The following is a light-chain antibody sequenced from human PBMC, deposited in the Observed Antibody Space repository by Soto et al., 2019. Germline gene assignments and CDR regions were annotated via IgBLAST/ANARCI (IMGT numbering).Light chain of an antibody. V-gene: IGLV2-23*01. CDR3: CSYAGDNSFL. Sequence: QSALTQPASVSGSPGQSIAISCTGTSSDVGTYDLVSWYQQHPGKAPKLIIYEATKRPSGISNRFSGSKSDNTASLTISGLQAEDEADYYCCSYAGDNSFLFGGGTKLTVL. J-gene: IGLJ3*02. CDR2: EAT. CDR1: SSDVGTYDL.